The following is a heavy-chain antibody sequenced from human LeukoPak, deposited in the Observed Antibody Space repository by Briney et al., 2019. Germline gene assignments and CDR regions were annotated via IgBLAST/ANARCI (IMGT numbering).Heavy chain of an antibody. CDR2: IIPIFGTA. CDR1: GGTFSSYA. J-gene: IGHJ1*01. Sequence: GASVKVSCKASGGTFSSYAISWVRQAPGQGLEWMGGIIPIFGTANYAQKFQGRVTITADESTSTAYMELSSLRSEDTAVYYCASTYCSSTSCYVYFQHWGQGTLVTVSS. D-gene: IGHD2-2*01. V-gene: IGHV1-69*13. CDR3: ASTYCSSTSCYVYFQH.